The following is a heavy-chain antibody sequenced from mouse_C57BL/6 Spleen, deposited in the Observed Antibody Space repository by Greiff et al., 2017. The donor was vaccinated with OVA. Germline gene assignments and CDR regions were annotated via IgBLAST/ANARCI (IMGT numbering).Heavy chain of an antibody. J-gene: IGHJ3*01. CDR2: IHPNSGST. Sequence: VQLQQPGAELVKPGASVKLSCKASGYTFTSSWMHWVKQRPGHGLEWIGMIHPNSGSTNYNEKFKSKATLTVDKSSSTAYMQLSSLTSEDSAVYYCARSGYGSAWFAYWGQGTLVTVSA. V-gene: IGHV1-64*01. CDR3: ARSGYGSAWFAY. D-gene: IGHD1-1*01. CDR1: GYTFTSSW.